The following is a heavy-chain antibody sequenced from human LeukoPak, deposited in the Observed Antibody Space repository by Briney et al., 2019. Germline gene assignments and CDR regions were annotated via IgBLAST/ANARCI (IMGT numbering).Heavy chain of an antibody. CDR3: ARDTLRLGDSSGYCLFDY. Sequence: ASVKVSCKASGYTFTSYYMHWVRQAPGQGLEWMGIINPSGGSTSYAQKFQGRVTMTRDTSTSTVYMELSSLRSEDTAVYYCARDTLRLGDSSGYCLFDYWGQGTLVTVSS. V-gene: IGHV1-46*01. J-gene: IGHJ4*02. D-gene: IGHD3-22*01. CDR2: INPSGGST. CDR1: GYTFTSYY.